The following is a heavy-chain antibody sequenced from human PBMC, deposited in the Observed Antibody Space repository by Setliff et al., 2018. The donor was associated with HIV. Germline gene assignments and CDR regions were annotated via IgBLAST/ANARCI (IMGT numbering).Heavy chain of an antibody. D-gene: IGHD2-2*01. J-gene: IGHJ5*02. CDR2: IYNSVTT. CDR1: GASISSNT. Sequence: LFLTCIVSGASISSNTWSWIRQAPGKGLQWIGFIYNSVTTNYNPSLKSRVTISLDTSKNQFSLKLTSVTAADTAVYYCARGGTSSNWFGPWGQGTPVTVSS. CDR3: ARGGTSSNWFGP. V-gene: IGHV4-59*01.